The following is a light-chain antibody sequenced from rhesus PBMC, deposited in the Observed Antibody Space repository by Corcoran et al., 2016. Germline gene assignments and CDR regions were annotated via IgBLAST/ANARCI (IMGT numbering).Light chain of an antibody. J-gene: IGKJ4*01. CDR2: AAS. Sequence: DIQMTQSPSSLSASVGDRVTITCRASQGISTYLNWYQQKPGKAPKRLIDAASSLESGVPSRCSGSGSGTDFTLTISSLQPEDFATYYCLQYNSNPLTFGGGTKVEIK. CDR3: LQYNSNPLT. V-gene: IGKV1-43*01. CDR1: QGISTY.